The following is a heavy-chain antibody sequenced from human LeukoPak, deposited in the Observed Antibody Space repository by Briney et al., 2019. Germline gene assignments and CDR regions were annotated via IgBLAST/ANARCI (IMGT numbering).Heavy chain of an antibody. V-gene: IGHV1-69*05. CDR3: ARGTRLDSAFDI. CDR2: IIPIFGTA. CDR1: GYTFTSYD. D-gene: IGHD6-19*01. J-gene: IGHJ3*02. Sequence: SVKVSCKASGYTFTSYDINWVRQATGQGLEWMGGIIPIFGTANYAQKFQGRVAITTDESTSTAYMELSSLRSEDTAVYYCARGTRLDSAFDIWGQGTMVTVSS.